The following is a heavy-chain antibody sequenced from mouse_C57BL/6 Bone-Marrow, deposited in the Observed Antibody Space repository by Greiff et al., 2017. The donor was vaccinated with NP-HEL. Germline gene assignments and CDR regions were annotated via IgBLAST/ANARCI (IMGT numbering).Heavy chain of an antibody. CDR3: ARRYDYDGAWFAY. CDR1: GYTFTDYN. Sequence: VQLQQSGPELVKPGASVKMSRKASGYTFTDYNMHWVKQSHGKSLEWIGYINPNNGGNSYNQKFKGKATWTVNKSSSTAYMELRSLTSEDSAVYYCARRYDYDGAWFAYWGQGTLVTVSA. D-gene: IGHD2-4*01. CDR2: INPNNGGN. V-gene: IGHV1-22*01. J-gene: IGHJ3*01.